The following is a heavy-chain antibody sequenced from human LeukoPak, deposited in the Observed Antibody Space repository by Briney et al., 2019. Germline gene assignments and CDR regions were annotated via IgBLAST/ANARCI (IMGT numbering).Heavy chain of an antibody. Sequence: PGGSLRLSCAASGLTVSSNYMSWVRQAPGKGLAWVSVIYSGGSTNYADSVKGRFTISRDNSKNTLYLQMNSLRAEDTAVYYCARYTSSPGEGMDVWGQGTTVTVSS. D-gene: IGHD3-16*01. CDR1: GLTVSSNY. V-gene: IGHV3-66*01. CDR3: ARYTSSPGEGMDV. J-gene: IGHJ6*02. CDR2: IYSGGST.